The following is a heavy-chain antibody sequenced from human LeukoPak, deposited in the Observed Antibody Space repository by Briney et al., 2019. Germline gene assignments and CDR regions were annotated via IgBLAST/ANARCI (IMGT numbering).Heavy chain of an antibody. D-gene: IGHD6-19*01. CDR1: GFTLSSNW. J-gene: IGHJ4*02. CDR2: IYSGGST. CDR3: ARERNLEIAVAGTIFDY. Sequence: GGSLRLSCAVSGFTLSSNWMHWVRQVPGKGLVWVSVIYSGGSTYYADSVKGRFTIFRDNSKNTLYLQMKSLRAEDTAVYYCARERNLEIAVAGTIFDYWGQGTLVTVSS. V-gene: IGHV3-66*01.